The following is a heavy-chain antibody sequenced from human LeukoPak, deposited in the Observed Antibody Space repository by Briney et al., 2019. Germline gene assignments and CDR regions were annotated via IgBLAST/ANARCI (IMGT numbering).Heavy chain of an antibody. J-gene: IGHJ6*03. Sequence: GGSLRLSCVASGFTFNNYAMTWVRQAPGKGLEWVSSINWNGGSTGYADSVKGRFTISRDNAKNSLYLQMNSLRAEDTALYYCAKLAAAGTIGYYYYMDVWGKGTTVTVSS. CDR1: GFTFNNYA. CDR3: AKLAAAGTIGYYYYMDV. CDR2: INWNGGST. D-gene: IGHD6-13*01. V-gene: IGHV3-20*04.